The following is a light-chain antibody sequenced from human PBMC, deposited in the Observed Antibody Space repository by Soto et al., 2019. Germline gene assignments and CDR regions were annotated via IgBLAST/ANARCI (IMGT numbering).Light chain of an antibody. J-gene: IGLJ2*01. Sequence: QSVLTQPASVSGSPGQSITISCTGTSSDIGGSKYVSWYQQYPGKAPKLKIYDVSSRPSGVSNRFSGSKSGNTASLTISGLQAEDEADYFCSSYTSSSTLVFGGGTKLTVL. CDR1: SSDIGGSKY. CDR2: DVS. V-gene: IGLV2-14*01. CDR3: SSYTSSSTLV.